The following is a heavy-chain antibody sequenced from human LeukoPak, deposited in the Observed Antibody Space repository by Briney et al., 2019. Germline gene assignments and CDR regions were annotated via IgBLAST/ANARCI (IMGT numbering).Heavy chain of an antibody. J-gene: IGHJ4*02. CDR1: GFTFSSYA. CDR2: ISGGGVDT. D-gene: IGHD3-10*01. CDR3: AKPHYTGSGSYSREDF. Sequence: GGSLRLSCAASGFTFSSYATTWVRQAPGKGLECVSAISGGGVDTYYADSVKGRFTISRDNSKITVYLQMNSLRAEDTAVYYCAKPHYTGSGSYSREDFWGQGTLVTVSS. V-gene: IGHV3-23*01.